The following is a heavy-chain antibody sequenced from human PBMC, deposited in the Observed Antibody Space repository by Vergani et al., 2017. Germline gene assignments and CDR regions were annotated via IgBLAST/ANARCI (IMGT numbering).Heavy chain of an antibody. V-gene: IGHV1-69*01. CDR1: GGPFSSYA. D-gene: IGHD1/OR15-1a*01. Sequence: QVQLVQSGAEVKKPGSSVKVSCKASGGPFSSYAISWVRQAPGQGLEWMGGIIPIFGTANYAQKFQGRVTSTADESTRTAYIELSSLRSEYTAGYYCASKTSPVRYYYYMDVWGKGTTVTVSS. CDR2: IIPIFGTA. J-gene: IGHJ6*03. CDR3: ASKTSPVRYYYYMDV.